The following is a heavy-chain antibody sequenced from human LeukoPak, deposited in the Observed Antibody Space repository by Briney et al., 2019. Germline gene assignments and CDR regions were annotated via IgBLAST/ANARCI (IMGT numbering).Heavy chain of an antibody. J-gene: IGHJ4*02. CDR1: GVSISNSGYH. V-gene: IGHV4-61*02. CDR3: ARDSCSSNSCSFDF. CDR2: IYTSGDT. D-gene: IGHD2-2*01. Sequence: SETLSLTCTVSGVSISNSGYHWSWIRQPAGRGLEWIGRIYTSGDTNYNPSLKSRVTLSVDLSKNQFSLQLTSVTAADTAVYYCARDSCSSNSCSFDFWGQGALVTVSS.